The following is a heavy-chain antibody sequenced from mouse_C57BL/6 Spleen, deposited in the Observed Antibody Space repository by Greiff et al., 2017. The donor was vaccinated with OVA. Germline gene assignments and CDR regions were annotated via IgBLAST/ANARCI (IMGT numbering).Heavy chain of an antibody. D-gene: IGHD1-2*01. J-gene: IGHJ2*01. V-gene: IGHV1-74*01. CDR3: AMNKYYGTDYFDY. CDR1: GYTFTSYW. CDR2: IHPSDSDT. Sequence: VQLQQPGAELVKPGASVKVSCKASGYTFTSYWMHWVKQRPGQGLEWIGRIHPSDSDTNYNQKFNGKATLTVDKSSSTAYMQLSSLTSEDSAVYYCAMNKYYGTDYFDYWGQGTTLTVSS.